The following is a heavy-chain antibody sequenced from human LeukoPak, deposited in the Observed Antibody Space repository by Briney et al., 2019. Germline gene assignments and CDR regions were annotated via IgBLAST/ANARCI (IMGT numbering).Heavy chain of an antibody. CDR3: ARERRSSRWFDP. CDR2: INHSGGT. V-gene: IGHV4-34*01. D-gene: IGHD6-13*01. Sequence: PSETLSLTCAVYGGSFSGYYWSWIRQPPGKGLEWIGEINHSGGTNYNPSLKSRVTISVDTSKNQFSLKLSSVTAADTAVYYCARERRSSRWFDPWGQGTLVTVSS. CDR1: GGSFSGYY. J-gene: IGHJ5*02.